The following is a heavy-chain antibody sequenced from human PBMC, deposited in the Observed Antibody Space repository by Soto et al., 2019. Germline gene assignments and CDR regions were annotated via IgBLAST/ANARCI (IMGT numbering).Heavy chain of an antibody. D-gene: IGHD2-2*03. J-gene: IGHJ6*02. CDR3: ASVDIVVVPAADYYYYGMDV. Sequence: GASVKVSCKASGYTFTSYAMHWVRQAPGQRLEWMGWINAGNGNTKYSQKFQGRVTITRDTSASTAYMELSSLRSEDTAVYYCASVDIVVVPAADYYYYGMDVWGQGTTVTVSS. CDR1: GYTFTSYA. V-gene: IGHV1-3*01. CDR2: INAGNGNT.